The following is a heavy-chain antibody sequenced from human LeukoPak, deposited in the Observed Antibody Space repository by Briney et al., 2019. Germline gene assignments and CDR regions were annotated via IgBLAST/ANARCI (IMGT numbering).Heavy chain of an antibody. Sequence: SETLSLTCTVSGGSISSSSYYWGWIRQPPGKGLEWIGSIYYSGSTYYNPSLKSRVTISVDTSKNQFSLKLSSVTAADTAVYYCARRNYDFWSGPQHMDVWGKGTTVTVSS. D-gene: IGHD3-3*01. CDR1: GGSISSSSYY. V-gene: IGHV4-39*01. CDR3: ARRNYDFWSGPQHMDV. CDR2: IYYSGST. J-gene: IGHJ6*03.